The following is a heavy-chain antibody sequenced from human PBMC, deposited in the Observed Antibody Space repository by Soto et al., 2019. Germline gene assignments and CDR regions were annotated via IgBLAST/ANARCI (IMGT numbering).Heavy chain of an antibody. V-gene: IGHV4-4*02. J-gene: IGHJ6*02. CDR1: GGSISSTYW. CDR2: IYHSGGT. Sequence: QVQLEESGPGLVKPSETLSLTCGVSGGSISSTYWWTWVRQPPGKGLEWIGEIYHSGGTNYNPSLESRVTISVDKSKNQFSLTVTSVPAADTAVYYCAREKGLPYYYYDLDVWGQGTTVIVSS. CDR3: AREKGLPYYYYDLDV.